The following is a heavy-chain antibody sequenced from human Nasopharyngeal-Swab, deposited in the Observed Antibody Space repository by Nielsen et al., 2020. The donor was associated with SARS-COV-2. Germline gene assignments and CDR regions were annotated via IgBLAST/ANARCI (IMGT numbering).Heavy chain of an antibody. V-gene: IGHV3-21*04. CDR2: ISSSSSYI. D-gene: IGHD3-3*01. CDR1: GFTFSSYG. Sequence: GESLKISCAASGFTFSSYGMNWVRQAPGKGLEWVSSISSSSSYIYYADSVKGRFTISRDNSKNTLYLQMNSLRAEDTAVYYCAKDTYYDFWSGYAPSYYFDYWGQGTLVTVSS. J-gene: IGHJ4*02. CDR3: AKDTYYDFWSGYAPSYYFDY.